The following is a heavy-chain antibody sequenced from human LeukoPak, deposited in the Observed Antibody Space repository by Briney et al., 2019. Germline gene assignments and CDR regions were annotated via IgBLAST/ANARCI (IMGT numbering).Heavy chain of an antibody. CDR3: ARVAGTFYGEAYFDY. CDR2: IIPILGIA. CDR1: GGTFSSYT. V-gene: IGHV1-69*02. Sequence: SVKVSCKASGGTFSSYTISWVRQAPGQGLEWMGRIIPILGIANYAQKFQGRVTITADKSTSTAYMELSSLRSEDTAVYYCARVAGTFYGEAYFDYWGQGTLVTVSS. D-gene: IGHD3-10*01. J-gene: IGHJ4*02.